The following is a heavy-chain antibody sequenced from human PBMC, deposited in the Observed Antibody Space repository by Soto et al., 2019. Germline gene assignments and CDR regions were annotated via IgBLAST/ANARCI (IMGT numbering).Heavy chain of an antibody. CDR2: IIPIFGTA. CDR3: ARQTSDCSSTSCYDYYGMDV. D-gene: IGHD2-2*01. CDR1: GGTFSSYA. Sequence: ASVKVSCKASGGTFSSYAISWVRQAPGQGLEWMGGIIPIFGTANYAQKFQGRVTITADESTSTAYMELSSLRSEDTAVYYCARQTSDCSSTSCYDYYGMDVWGQGTTVTVSS. V-gene: IGHV1-69*13. J-gene: IGHJ6*02.